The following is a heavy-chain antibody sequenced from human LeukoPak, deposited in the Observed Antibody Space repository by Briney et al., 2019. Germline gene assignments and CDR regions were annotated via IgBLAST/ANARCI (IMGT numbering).Heavy chain of an antibody. D-gene: IGHD3-9*01. Sequence: SETLSLTCTVSGGSISSSSNYWGWIRQSPGKGLEWIGRIYYSGTTYYSPSLKSRVTMSVDTFNNQFSLKLSSVTAADTAVYYCARGFYDVLTGHPKNFDYWGQGTLVTVSS. V-gene: IGHV4-39*01. CDR1: GGSISSSSNY. J-gene: IGHJ4*02. CDR3: ARGFYDVLTGHPKNFDY. CDR2: IYYSGTT.